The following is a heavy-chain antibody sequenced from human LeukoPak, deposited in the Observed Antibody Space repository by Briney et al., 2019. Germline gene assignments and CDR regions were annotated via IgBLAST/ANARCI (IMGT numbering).Heavy chain of an antibody. J-gene: IGHJ1*01. CDR2: INTNTGNP. CDR1: GYRFTNYA. Sequence: ASVKVSCKASGYRFTNYAMNWVRQAPGQGLEWMGWINTNTGNPTYAQGFTGRFVFSLDTSVSTAYLQISSLKAEDTAVYYCARGVTSSSWYPPLGEYFQHWGQGTLVTVSS. CDR3: ARGVTSSSWYPPLGEYFQH. D-gene: IGHD6-13*01. V-gene: IGHV7-4-1*02.